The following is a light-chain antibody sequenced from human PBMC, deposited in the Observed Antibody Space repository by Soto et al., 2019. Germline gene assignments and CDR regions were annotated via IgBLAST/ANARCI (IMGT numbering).Light chain of an antibody. Sequence: DIQMTQSPSSLSASVRDRVTITCRASQGISNYLAWYQQKPGKVPKLLIYAASTLQSGVPSRFSGSGSGTDFTLTISSLQPEDVETYYFQKYDSAPWTFGQGPRWKSN. CDR2: AAS. CDR1: QGISNY. CDR3: QKYDSAPWT. V-gene: IGKV1-27*01. J-gene: IGKJ1*01.